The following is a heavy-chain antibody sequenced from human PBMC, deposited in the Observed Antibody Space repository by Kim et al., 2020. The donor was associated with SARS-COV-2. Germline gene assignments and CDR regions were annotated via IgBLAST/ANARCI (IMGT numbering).Heavy chain of an antibody. Sequence: SETLSLTCTVSGGSISSSSYYWGWIRQPPGKGLEWIGSIYYSGSTYYNPSLKSRVTISVDTSKNQFSLKLSSVTAADTAVYYCARGYGTWLPDAFDIWGQGTMVTVSS. V-gene: IGHV4-39*07. D-gene: IGHD1-1*01. CDR2: IYYSGST. CDR1: GGSISSSSYY. J-gene: IGHJ3*02. CDR3: ARGYGTWLPDAFDI.